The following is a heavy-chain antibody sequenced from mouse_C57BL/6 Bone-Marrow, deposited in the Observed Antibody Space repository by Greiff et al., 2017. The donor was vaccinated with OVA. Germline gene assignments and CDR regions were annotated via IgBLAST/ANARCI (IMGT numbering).Heavy chain of an antibody. V-gene: IGHV5-9-1*02. CDR1: GFTFSSYA. CDR2: ISSGGDYI. J-gene: IGHJ1*03. D-gene: IGHD1-1*01. CDR3: FYSGSIPWYFDV. Sequence: EVQLVESGEGLVKPGGSLKLSCAASGFTFSSYAMSWVRQTPEKRLEWVAYISSGGDYIYYADTVKGRFTISRDNARNTLYLQMSSLKSEDTAMYYCFYSGSIPWYFDVWGTGTTVTVSS.